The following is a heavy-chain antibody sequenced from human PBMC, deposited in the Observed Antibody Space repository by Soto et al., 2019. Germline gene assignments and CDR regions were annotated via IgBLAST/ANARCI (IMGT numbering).Heavy chain of an antibody. J-gene: IGHJ4*02. Sequence: EVQLVESGGGLVKPGGSLRLSCAASGFTFSTYSMNWVRQAPGKGLEWISSISSSGGSVSYAESVKGRFTISGDNAKKSLYLQMDSLRAEDTAVYYCARGRSINTNMDYWGQGTLVTVSS. D-gene: IGHD2-2*01. V-gene: IGHV3-21*01. CDR3: ARGRSINTNMDY. CDR1: GFTFSTYS. CDR2: ISSSGGSV.